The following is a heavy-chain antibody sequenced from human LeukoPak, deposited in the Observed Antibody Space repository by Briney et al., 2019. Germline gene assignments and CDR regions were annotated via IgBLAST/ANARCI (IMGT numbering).Heavy chain of an antibody. Sequence: SETLSLTCTVSGGSISSYYLSWIRRTGGKELEWIGRIYSSGSTNYNPSLKSRVTMSVDTSKNQFSLKLSSVTAADTAVYYCARERKYIDAFDIWGQGTMVTVSS. CDR1: GGSISSYY. V-gene: IGHV4-4*07. D-gene: IGHD5-18*01. J-gene: IGHJ3*02. CDR3: ARERKYIDAFDI. CDR2: IYSSGST.